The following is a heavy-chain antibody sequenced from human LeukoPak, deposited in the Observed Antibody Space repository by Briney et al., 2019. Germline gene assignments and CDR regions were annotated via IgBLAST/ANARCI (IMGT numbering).Heavy chain of an antibody. CDR1: GDSVSSNSAA. V-gene: IGHV6-1*01. CDR2: TYYRSKWYN. J-gene: IGHJ5*02. D-gene: IGHD2-21*02. Sequence: SQTLSLTCAISGDSVSSNSAAWNWIRQSPSRGLEWLGRTYYRSKWYNDYAVSVKSRITINPDTSKNQFSLQLSSVTAADTAVYYCARAHRGIVVVTARNWFDPWGQGTLVTVSS. CDR3: ARAHRGIVVVTARNWFDP.